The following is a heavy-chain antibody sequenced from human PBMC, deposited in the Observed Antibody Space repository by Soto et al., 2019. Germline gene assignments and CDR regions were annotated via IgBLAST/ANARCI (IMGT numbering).Heavy chain of an antibody. V-gene: IGHV4-39*01. J-gene: IGHJ4*02. CDR2: IYYSGST. CDR1: GGSISSSSYY. D-gene: IGHD5-18*01. Sequence: TSETLSLTCTVSGGSISSSSYYWGWIRQPPGKGLEWIGSIYYSGSTYYNPSLKSRVTISVDTSKNQFSLKLSSVTAADTAVYYCARHLYVDQAMASDYWGQGTLVTVSA. CDR3: ARHLYVDQAMASDY.